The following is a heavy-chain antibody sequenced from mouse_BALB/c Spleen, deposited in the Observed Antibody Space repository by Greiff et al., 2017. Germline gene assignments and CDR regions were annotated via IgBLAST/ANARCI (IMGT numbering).Heavy chain of an antibody. CDR2: INPYYGST. CDR3: ARSGGNPAWFAY. V-gene: IGHV1-39*01. D-gene: IGHD2-1*01. J-gene: IGHJ3*01. Sequence: EVQLQQTGPELVKPGASVKISCKASGYSFTDYIMLWVKQSHGKSLEWIGNINPYYGSTSYNLKFKGKATLTVDKSSSTAYMQLNSLTSEDSAVYYCARSGGNPAWFAYWGQGTLVTVSA. CDR1: GYSFTDYI.